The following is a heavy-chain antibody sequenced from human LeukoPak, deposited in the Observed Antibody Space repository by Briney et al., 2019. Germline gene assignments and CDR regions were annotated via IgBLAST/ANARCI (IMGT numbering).Heavy chain of an antibody. CDR2: IIPILGIA. J-gene: IGHJ1*01. V-gene: IGHV1-69*04. CDR3: AQGYYDSSGYLAYFQH. Sequence: ASVKVSCKASGGTFSSYAISWVRQAPGQGLEWMGRIIPILGIANYAQKFQGRVTITADKSTSTAYMELSSLRSEDTAVYYCAQGYYDSSGYLAYFQHWGQGTLVTVSS. D-gene: IGHD3-22*01. CDR1: GGTFSSYA.